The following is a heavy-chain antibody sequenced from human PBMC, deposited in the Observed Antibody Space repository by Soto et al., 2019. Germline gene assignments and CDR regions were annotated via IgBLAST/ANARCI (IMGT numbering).Heavy chain of an antibody. Sequence: SVKVSCKASGGTFNTYTISWVRQAPGQGLEWMGRIIPILDITNYAQNFQDRVTITADKSTSTVYMKLSSLRSEDTAVYYCARVSTVTSWFDPWGQGTLVTVSS. CDR1: GGTFNTYT. CDR3: ARVSTVTSWFDP. D-gene: IGHD4-4*01. J-gene: IGHJ5*02. CDR2: IIPILDIT. V-gene: IGHV1-69*02.